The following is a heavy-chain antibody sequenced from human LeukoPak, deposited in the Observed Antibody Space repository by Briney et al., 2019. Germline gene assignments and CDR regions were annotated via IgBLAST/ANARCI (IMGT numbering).Heavy chain of an antibody. J-gene: IGHJ6*02. CDR2: IWNDGSNQ. CDR3: ARTKYSNSWEHYYYGMDD. CDR1: GFTFSTSG. D-gene: IGHD6-13*01. Sequence: GGSLRLSCAASGFTFSTSGMHWVRQAPGKGLEWVAVIWNDGSNQYYGASVKCRFTISRDNSKNTLYLQMNSLRAEDTAVYYCARTKYSNSWEHYYYGMDDWGQGTTVTVS. V-gene: IGHV3-33*01.